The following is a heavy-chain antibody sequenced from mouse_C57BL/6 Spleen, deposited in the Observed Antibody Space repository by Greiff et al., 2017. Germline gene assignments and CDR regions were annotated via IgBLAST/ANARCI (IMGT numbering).Heavy chain of an antibody. V-gene: IGHV1-15*01. J-gene: IGHJ3*01. Sequence: VQLQQSGAELVRPGASVTLSCKASGYTFTDYEMHWVKQTPVHGLEWIGAIDPETGGTAYNQKFKGKAILTADKSSSTAYMELRSLTSEDSAVYYCTRGGLRRSWFADWGQGTLVTVSA. D-gene: IGHD2-2*01. CDR3: TRGGLRRSWFAD. CDR2: IDPETGGT. CDR1: GYTFTDYE.